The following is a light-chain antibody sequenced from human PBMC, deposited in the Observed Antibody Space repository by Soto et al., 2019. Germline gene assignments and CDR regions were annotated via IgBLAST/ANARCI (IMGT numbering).Light chain of an antibody. Sequence: EPVMAQSPATLSVSPWERATLSCRASQSVNSNLAWYQQKLGQAPRVLIHGASTRATGIPDRFSGSGSGPEFILTISSLESEDFAVYYCQEYNTWPWTFGQGTKVDIK. CDR1: QSVNSN. CDR2: GAS. J-gene: IGKJ1*01. CDR3: QEYNTWPWT. V-gene: IGKV3-15*01.